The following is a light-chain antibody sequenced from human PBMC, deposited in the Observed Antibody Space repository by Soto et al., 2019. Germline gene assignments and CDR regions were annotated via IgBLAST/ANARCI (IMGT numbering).Light chain of an antibody. CDR3: QQYTPNSRT. V-gene: IGKV1-5*01. CDR1: QSVSNW. CDR2: DAS. J-gene: IGKJ1*01. Sequence: DIQMTQSLSTLSASVGDRVTITCRASQSVSNWLAWYQQKPGKAPNLLIYDASSLESGVPSRFSGSGSGTEFTLTISSLQPDDFATYSCQQYTPNSRTFGQGTKVDIK.